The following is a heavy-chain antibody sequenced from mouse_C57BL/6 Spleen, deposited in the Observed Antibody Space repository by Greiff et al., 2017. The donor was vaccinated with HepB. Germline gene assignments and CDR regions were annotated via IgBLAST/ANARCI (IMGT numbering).Heavy chain of an antibody. CDR3: ARGVYWAY. CDR2: IYPGDGDT. Sequence: QVHVKQSGPELVKPGASVKISCKASGYAFSSSWMNWVKQRPGKGLEWIGRIYPGDGDTNYNGKFKGKATLTADKSSSTAYMQLSSLTSEDSAVYFCARGVYWAYWGQGTLVTVSA. CDR1: GYAFSSSW. D-gene: IGHD1-1*01. J-gene: IGHJ3*01. V-gene: IGHV1-82*01.